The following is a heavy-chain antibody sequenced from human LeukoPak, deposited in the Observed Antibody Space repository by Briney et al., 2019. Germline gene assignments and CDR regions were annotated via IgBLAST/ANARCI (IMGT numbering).Heavy chain of an antibody. J-gene: IGHJ5*01. D-gene: IGHD5-24*01. CDR1: GFSFRDYE. Sequence: GGSLRLSCAASGFSFRDYEMNWVRQAPGKGLEWVSYISITSNTIHYADSVEGRFTISRGNTKNSLHLQMTRLRADDTAVYYCARGALDAYDSWGQGTPVTVSS. CDR3: ARGALDAYDS. CDR2: ISITSNTI. V-gene: IGHV3-48*03.